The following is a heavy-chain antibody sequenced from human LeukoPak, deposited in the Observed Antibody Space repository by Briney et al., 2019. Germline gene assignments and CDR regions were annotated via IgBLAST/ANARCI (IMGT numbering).Heavy chain of an antibody. D-gene: IGHD6-13*01. Sequence: PGRSLRLSCAASGFTFSDYGMHWVRQAPGKGLEWVTVISNHGRVQYYADSVKGRFTISRDNSKNTLSLQMNSLREEDTAVYYCARDPRIAAAPSFWGQGTLVTVSS. CDR2: ISNHGRVQ. V-gene: IGHV3-30*03. CDR3: ARDPRIAAAPSF. CDR1: GFTFSDYG. J-gene: IGHJ4*02.